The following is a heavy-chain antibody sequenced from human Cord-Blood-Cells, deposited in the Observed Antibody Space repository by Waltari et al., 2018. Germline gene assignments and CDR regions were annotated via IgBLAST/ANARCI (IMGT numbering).Heavy chain of an antibody. CDR3: ARGYCSSTSCYTRRGNYFDY. Sequence: QVQLQQWGAGLLKPSETLSLTCAVYGGSFSGYYCSWIRQPPGKGLAWIGEINHSGSTNYNPSLKSRVTISVDTSKNQFSLKLSSVTAADTAVYYCARGYCSSTSCYTRRGNYFDYWGQGTLVTVSS. V-gene: IGHV4-34*01. D-gene: IGHD2-2*02. CDR2: INHSGST. J-gene: IGHJ4*02. CDR1: GGSFSGYY.